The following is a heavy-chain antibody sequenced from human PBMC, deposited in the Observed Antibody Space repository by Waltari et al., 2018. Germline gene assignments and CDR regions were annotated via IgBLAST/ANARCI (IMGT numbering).Heavy chain of an antibody. Sequence: QLVESGGGIVQPGGSLSLSCAASGFPFSNYWMHWVRQTPGKGLVWVSRISSDGGTATYADSVRGRFTISRDNAKSTLYLQLNSLRAEDTAVYYCSREQRFDNAFDIWGQGTMVAVSS. CDR2: ISSDGGTA. CDR1: GFPFSNYW. D-gene: IGHD3-3*01. J-gene: IGHJ3*02. CDR3: SREQRFDNAFDI. V-gene: IGHV3-74*01.